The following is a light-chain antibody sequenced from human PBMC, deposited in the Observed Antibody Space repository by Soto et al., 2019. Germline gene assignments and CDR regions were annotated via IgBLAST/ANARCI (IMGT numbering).Light chain of an antibody. V-gene: IGKV1-39*01. CDR1: QSISSY. CDR2: AAS. CDR3: QQSYSTPWT. Sequence: DIQMTQSPATLSVSFGDRVTITCWASQSISSYLNWYQRKKGKAPKLRIYAASSLQSGVPSRFSGSGYGTDFNLTISSLQTEDFATYYCQQSYSTPWTFGQGTKVDIK. J-gene: IGKJ1*01.